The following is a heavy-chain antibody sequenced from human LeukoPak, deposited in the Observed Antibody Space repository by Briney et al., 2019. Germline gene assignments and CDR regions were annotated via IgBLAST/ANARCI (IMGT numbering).Heavy chain of an antibody. D-gene: IGHD2-2*01. CDR2: IRYDGSNK. V-gene: IGHV3-30*02. Sequence: GGSLRLSCAASGFTFSSYGMHWVRQAPGKGLEWVAFIRYDGSNKYYADSVKGRFTISRDNSKNTLYLQMNSLRAEDTAVYYCAKILEYQLGDAFDIWGQGTMVTVSS. CDR3: AKILEYQLGDAFDI. J-gene: IGHJ3*02. CDR1: GFTFSSYG.